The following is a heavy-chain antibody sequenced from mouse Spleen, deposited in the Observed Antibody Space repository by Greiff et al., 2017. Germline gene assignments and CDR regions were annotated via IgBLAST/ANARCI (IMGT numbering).Heavy chain of an antibody. V-gene: IGHV1-15*01. CDR1: GYIFTDYE. Sequence: VQLQQSGAELVRPGASVTLSCKASGYIFTDYEMHWVKQTPVHGLEWIGAIDPETGGTAYNQKFKGKAILTADKSSSTAYMELRSLTSEDSAVYYCTRSDGYYSFDYWGQGTTLTVSS. CDR3: TRSDGYYSFDY. CDR2: IDPETGGT. J-gene: IGHJ2*01. D-gene: IGHD2-3*01.